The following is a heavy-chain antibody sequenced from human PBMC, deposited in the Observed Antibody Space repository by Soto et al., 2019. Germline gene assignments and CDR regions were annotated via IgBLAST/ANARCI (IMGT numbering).Heavy chain of an antibody. CDR3: ARRYGGNFDY. CDR2: IYYSGST. CDR1: GGSISSYY. D-gene: IGHD1-26*01. J-gene: IGHJ4*02. V-gene: IGHV4-59*01. Sequence: QVQLQESGPGLVKPSETLSLTCTVSGGSISSYYWSWIRQPPGKGLEWIGYIYYSGSTNYNPSLXNXLXIXIDTSKNPFSLKLCSVPAADTAVYYCARRYGGNFDYWGQGTLVTVSS.